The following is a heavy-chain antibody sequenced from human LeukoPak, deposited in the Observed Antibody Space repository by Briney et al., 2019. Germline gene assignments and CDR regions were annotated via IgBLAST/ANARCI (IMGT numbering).Heavy chain of an antibody. CDR2: IYHSGST. CDR3: ARIAAAGLYYYYYYMDV. Sequence: SETLSLTCTVSGYSISSGYYWGWIRQPPGKGLEWIGSIYHSGSTYYNPSLKSRVTISVDTSKNQFSLKLSSVTAADTAVYYCARIAAAGLYYYYYYMDVWGKGTTVTVSS. J-gene: IGHJ6*03. D-gene: IGHD6-13*01. CDR1: GYSISSGYY. V-gene: IGHV4-38-2*02.